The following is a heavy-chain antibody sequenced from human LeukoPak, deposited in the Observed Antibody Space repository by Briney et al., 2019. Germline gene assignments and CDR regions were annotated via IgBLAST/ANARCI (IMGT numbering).Heavy chain of an antibody. J-gene: IGHJ4*02. CDR3: ACSSGWYGFDY. D-gene: IGHD6-19*01. CDR2: ISGSGGST. V-gene: IGHV3-23*01. CDR1: GFTFSSYA. Sequence: GGSLRLSCAASGFTFSSYAVSWVRQAPGKGLEWVSAISGSGGSTYYADSVKGRFTISRDNSKNTLYLQMNSLRAEDTAVYYCACSSGWYGFDYWGQGTLVTVSS.